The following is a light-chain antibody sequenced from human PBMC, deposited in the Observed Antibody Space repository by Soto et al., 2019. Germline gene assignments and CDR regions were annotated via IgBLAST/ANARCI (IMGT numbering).Light chain of an antibody. Sequence: DIQMTQSPSSLSASVGDRVTITCRASQGISNYLAWYQQKPGKVPKLLIYAATTLQSGVPSRFSGSGYATDFTITISSLQTEDVATYYCQKYNSAPLTFGGGTKVEIK. V-gene: IGKV1-27*01. CDR3: QKYNSAPLT. J-gene: IGKJ4*01. CDR2: AAT. CDR1: QGISNY.